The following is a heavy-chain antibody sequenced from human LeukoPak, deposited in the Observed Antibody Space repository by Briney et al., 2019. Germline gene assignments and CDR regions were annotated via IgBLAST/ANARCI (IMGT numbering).Heavy chain of an antibody. Sequence: PSETLSLTCTVSGGSISNYYWSWIRQPPGKGLEWIGYIYYSGSTNYNPSLKSRVTISVDTSKNQFSLKLSSVTAADTAVYYCARSSITMVRDRYYYYYMDVWGKGTTVTVSS. V-gene: IGHV4-59*01. CDR3: ARSSITMVRDRYYYYYMDV. CDR2: IYYSGST. CDR1: GGSISNYY. J-gene: IGHJ6*03. D-gene: IGHD3-10*01.